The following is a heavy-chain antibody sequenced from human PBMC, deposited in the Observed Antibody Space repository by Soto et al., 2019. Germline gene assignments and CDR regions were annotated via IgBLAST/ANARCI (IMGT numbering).Heavy chain of an antibody. V-gene: IGHV3-30*18. CDR2: ISHDGTDK. J-gene: IGHJ6*02. Sequence: QVQLVESGGGVVQPGRSLRLSCAASGFTFSSYGIHWVRQAPGKGLEWVARISHDGTDKYYADSVKGRFTISRDNFKNTLYLQMSSLRPDDTAGYYCVKERYAQLWLEDYGMDVWGQGTTVTV. CDR3: VKERYAQLWLEDYGMDV. D-gene: IGHD5-18*01. CDR1: GFTFSSYG.